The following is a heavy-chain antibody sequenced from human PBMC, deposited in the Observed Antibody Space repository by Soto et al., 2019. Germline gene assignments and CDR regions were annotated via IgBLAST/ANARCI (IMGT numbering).Heavy chain of an antibody. CDR2: IYHNGNT. CDR3: ARQNVITRTDGETVAFDI. J-gene: IGHJ3*02. D-gene: IGHD3-10*01. V-gene: IGHV4-31*02. Sequence: DLEWIGYIYHNGNTYYKPSLKSRVTISVDTSENQFSLKVNSVTTADTAVYYCARQNVITRTDGETVAFDIWGQGTVVTVSS.